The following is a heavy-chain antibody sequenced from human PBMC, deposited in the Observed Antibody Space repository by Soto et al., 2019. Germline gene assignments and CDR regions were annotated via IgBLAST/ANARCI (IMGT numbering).Heavy chain of an antibody. CDR3: ARDRGGGYSYGYGGYYYYGMDV. CDR1: GGSISSGGYY. J-gene: IGHJ6*02. CDR2: IYYSGST. D-gene: IGHD5-18*01. Sequence: QVQLQESGPGLVKPSQTLSLTCTVSGGSISSGGYYWSWIRQHPGKGLEWIGYIYYSGSTYYNPSLKSRVTISVHTSKNQFSLKLSSVTAADTAVYYCARDRGGGYSYGYGGYYYYGMDVWGQGTTVTVSS. V-gene: IGHV4-31*03.